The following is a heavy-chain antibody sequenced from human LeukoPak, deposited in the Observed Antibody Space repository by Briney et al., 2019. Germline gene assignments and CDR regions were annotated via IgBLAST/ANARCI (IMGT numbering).Heavy chain of an antibody. CDR2: ISWNSGAK. J-gene: IGHJ6*02. Sequence: GGSLRLSCAASGFTFSSYWMHWVRQAPGKGLEWVSGISWNSGAKAYADSVRGRFTISRDNAKNSLYLQMNSLRGEDTALYYCAKARLMAAPFYYYGMDVWGPGTTVTVSS. CDR1: GFTFSSYW. V-gene: IGHV3-9*01. CDR3: AKARLMAAPFYYYGMDV. D-gene: IGHD5-24*01.